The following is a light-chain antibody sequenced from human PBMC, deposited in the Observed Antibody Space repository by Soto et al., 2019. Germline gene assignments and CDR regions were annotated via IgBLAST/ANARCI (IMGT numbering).Light chain of an antibody. CDR2: DAS. CDR3: QQYNSYSQT. CDR1: QSISSW. V-gene: IGKV1-5*01. Sequence: DIQLTQSPSTLSASVGDRVTITCRASQSISSWLAWYQQKPGKAPKLLIYDASSLESGVPSRFRGSGSGTEFTLPVSSLQPDDFETYYCQQYNSYSQTFGQGTKVDIK. J-gene: IGKJ1*01.